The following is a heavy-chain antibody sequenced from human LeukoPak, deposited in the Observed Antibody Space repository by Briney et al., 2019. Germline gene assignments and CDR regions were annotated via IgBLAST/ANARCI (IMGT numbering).Heavy chain of an antibody. CDR1: GYTFTGYY. V-gene: IGHV1-2*02. J-gene: IGHJ6*02. D-gene: IGHD6-13*01. CDR3: ARDGYSSSWRADYYYYGMDV. CDR2: INPNSGGT. Sequence: ASVKVSCKASGYTFTGYYMHWVRQAPGQGLEWMGWINPNSGGTNYAQKFQDRVTMTRDTSISTAYMELSRLRSDGTAVYYCARDGYSSSWRADYYYYGMDVWGQGTTVTVSS.